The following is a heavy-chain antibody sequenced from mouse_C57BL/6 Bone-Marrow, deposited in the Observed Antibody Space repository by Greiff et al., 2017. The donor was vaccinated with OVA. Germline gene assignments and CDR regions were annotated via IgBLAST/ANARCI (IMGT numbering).Heavy chain of an antibody. J-gene: IGHJ2*01. V-gene: IGHV3-6*01. CDR1: GYSITSGYY. Sequence: EVKVEESGPGLVKPSQSLSLTCSVTGYSITSGYYWNWIRQFPGNKLEWMGYISYDGSNNYNPSLKNRISITRDTSKNQFFLKLNSVTTEDTATYYCARDRVLRYYFDYWGQGTTLTVSS. CDR3: ARDRVLRYYFDY. D-gene: IGHD1-1*01. CDR2: ISYDGSN.